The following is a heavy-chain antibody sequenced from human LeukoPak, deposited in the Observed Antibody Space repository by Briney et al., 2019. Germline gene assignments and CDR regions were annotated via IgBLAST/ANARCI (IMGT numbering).Heavy chain of an antibody. Sequence: GGSLRLSCTGTGFVFSTSSMGWVRQAPGKGLEWVSGISASSSYMYYAESVRGRFTISRDSARNSVYLQMKSVRAEDTSVYYCVRDLNLYGSSAHYNYGMDVWGQGTTVTVSS. CDR2: ISASSSYM. CDR1: GFVFSTSS. J-gene: IGHJ6*02. CDR3: VRDLNLYGSSAHYNYGMDV. V-gene: IGHV3-21*01. D-gene: IGHD6-13*01.